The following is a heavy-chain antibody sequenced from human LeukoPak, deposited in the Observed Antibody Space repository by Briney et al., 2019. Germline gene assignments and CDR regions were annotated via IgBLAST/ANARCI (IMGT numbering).Heavy chain of an antibody. CDR3: ARVHDSSGYYGYYYYYMDV. CDR1: GGSISSSSYY. D-gene: IGHD3-22*01. V-gene: IGHV4-61*05. CDR2: IYYSGST. J-gene: IGHJ6*03. Sequence: SETLSLTCTVSGGSISSSSYYWGWIRQPPGKGLEWIGYIYYSGSTNYNPSLKSRVTISVDTSKNQFSLKLSSVTAADTGVYYCARVHDSSGYYGYYYYYMDVWGKGTTVTVSS.